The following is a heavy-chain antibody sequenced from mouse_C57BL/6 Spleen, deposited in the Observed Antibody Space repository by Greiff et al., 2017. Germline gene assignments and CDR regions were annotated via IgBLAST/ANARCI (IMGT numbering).Heavy chain of an antibody. CDR3: ARGPYGSDFDD. Sequence: EVQLQQSGPELVKPGASVKISCKASGYTFTDYYMNWVKQSHGKSLEWIGDINPNNGGTSYNQKFKGKATLTVDKSSSTAYMELRSLTSEDSAVYYCARGPYGSDFDDWGQGTTLTVSS. D-gene: IGHD1-1*01. V-gene: IGHV1-26*01. CDR2: INPNNGGT. CDR1: GYTFTDYY. J-gene: IGHJ2*01.